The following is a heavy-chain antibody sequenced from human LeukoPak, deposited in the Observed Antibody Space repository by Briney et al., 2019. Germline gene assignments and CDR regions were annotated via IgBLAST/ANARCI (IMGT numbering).Heavy chain of an antibody. CDR2: IIPIFGTA. J-gene: IGHJ3*02. CDR3: ASEVPVAFDI. CDR1: GGTFSSYA. V-gene: IGHV1-69*05. Sequence: SVKVSCKASGGTFSSYAISWVRQGPGQGLEWMGGIIPIFGTANYAQKFQGRVTITTDESTSTAYMELSSLRSEDTAVYYCASEVPVAFDIWGQGTMVTVSS.